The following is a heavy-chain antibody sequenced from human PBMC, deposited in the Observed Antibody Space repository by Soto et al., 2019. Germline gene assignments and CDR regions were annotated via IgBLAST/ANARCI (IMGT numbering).Heavy chain of an antibody. CDR3: ARDRGYDFWSGYGMDV. CDR1: GYTFTSYA. CDR2: INAGNGNT. D-gene: IGHD3-3*01. V-gene: IGHV1-3*01. Sequence: ASVKVSCKASGYTFTSYAMHWVRQAPGQRLEWMGWINAGNGNTKYSQKFQGRVTITRDTSASTAYMELSSLRSEDTAVYYCARDRGYDFWSGYGMDVWGQGTTVTVS. J-gene: IGHJ6*02.